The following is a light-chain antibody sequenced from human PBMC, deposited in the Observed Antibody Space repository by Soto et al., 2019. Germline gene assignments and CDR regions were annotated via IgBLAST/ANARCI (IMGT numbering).Light chain of an antibody. J-gene: IGKJ5*01. CDR3: QQLNGYPIT. Sequence: IQLTQSPSSLSASVGDSVTITCRASQGISSFLAWYQQKPGKAPKLLIYAASTLQSGVPSRFSGSGSGTDFTLTISSLQPEDFATYFCQQLNGYPITFGQGTRLEIK. CDR1: QGISSF. CDR2: AAS. V-gene: IGKV1-9*01.